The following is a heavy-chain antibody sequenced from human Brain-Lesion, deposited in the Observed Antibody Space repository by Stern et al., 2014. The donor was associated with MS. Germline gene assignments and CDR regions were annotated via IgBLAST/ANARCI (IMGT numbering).Heavy chain of an antibody. CDR2: IFNSGST. D-gene: IGHD2-2*01. CDR1: GGSISSGGYY. J-gene: IGHJ6*02. V-gene: IGHV4-61*02. Sequence: VQLLESGPGLVKPSQTLSLSCTVSGGSISSGGYYWSWIRQPAGKGLEWIGRIFNSGSTSYNTSLKSRVTISIDKVKNKIFLQVNPMTAADTAVYYCARGRVVPGFQYYATDVWGQGTTVIVSS. CDR3: ARGRVVPGFQYYATDV.